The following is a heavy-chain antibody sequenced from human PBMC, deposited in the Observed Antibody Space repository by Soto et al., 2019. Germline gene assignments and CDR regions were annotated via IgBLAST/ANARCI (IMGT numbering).Heavy chain of an antibody. CDR1: GFTFTSNW. V-gene: IGHV3-74*01. CDR3: TRGGATGAGIYHFEN. D-gene: IGHD3-10*01. J-gene: IGHJ4*02. CDR2: INSDGTTT. Sequence: EVQLVESGGGLVQPGGSLRLSCAASGFTFTSNWMHWVRQAPGKGLVWVSRINSDGTTTTYADSVKGRFTISRDNAKNTLYLQVISLGDEDTAVYYCTRGGATGAGIYHFENWGQGTLVTVSS.